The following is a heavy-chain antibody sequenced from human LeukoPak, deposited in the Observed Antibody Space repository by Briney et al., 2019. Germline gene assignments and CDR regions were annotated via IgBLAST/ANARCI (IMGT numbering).Heavy chain of an antibody. Sequence: GGSLRLSCAASGFTFNSLAMSWVRQAPGKGLEWVSTISGIGTTTYYADSVKGRITISRDYSKNTLYLQMNSLRAEDAAMYYCATPLTAVATFHRLDYWGQGTLVTVSS. J-gene: IGHJ4*02. D-gene: IGHD4-23*01. CDR2: ISGIGTTT. V-gene: IGHV3-23*01. CDR1: GFTFNSLA. CDR3: ATPLTAVATFHRLDY.